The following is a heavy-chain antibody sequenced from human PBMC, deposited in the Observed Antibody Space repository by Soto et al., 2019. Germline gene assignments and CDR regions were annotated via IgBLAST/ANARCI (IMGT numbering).Heavy chain of an antibody. CDR1: GYIFTAYS. V-gene: IGHV1-46*01. CDR2: VNPSGGST. Sequence: ASVKVSCKASGYIFTAYSMHWVRQAPGQGLEWMGVVNPSGGSTNYAQKFQGRITMTRDTSTSTVFMDLSSLTSEDTAVYYCAREENCSDGVCYSEYFQRWGQGTLVAVSS. CDR3: AREENCSDGVCYSEYFQR. J-gene: IGHJ1*01. D-gene: IGHD2-15*01.